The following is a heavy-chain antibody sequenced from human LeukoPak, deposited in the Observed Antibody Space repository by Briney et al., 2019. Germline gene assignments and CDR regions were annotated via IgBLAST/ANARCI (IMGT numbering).Heavy chain of an antibody. CDR2: ISYDGSSK. J-gene: IGHJ6*03. CDR3: ARGGSGSYYYYHYYMDV. V-gene: IGHV3-30*03. Sequence: GGSLRLSCAASGFTVSSNYMSWVRQAPGKGLEWVALISYDGSSKYYADSVKGRFTVSRDNSKNTLYLQVSSLRTEDTAVYYCARGGSGSYYYYHYYMDVWGRGTTVTVSS. CDR1: GFTVSSNY. D-gene: IGHD1-26*01.